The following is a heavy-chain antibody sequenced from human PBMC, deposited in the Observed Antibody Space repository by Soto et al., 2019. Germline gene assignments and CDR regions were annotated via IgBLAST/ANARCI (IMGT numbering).Heavy chain of an antibody. J-gene: IGHJ4*02. CDR3: ARESGSSRFGY. CDR1: GFDFKSYA. CDR2: TNSDGSDT. D-gene: IGHD6-6*01. V-gene: IGHV3-74*01. Sequence: GLSLRLSCAASGFDFKSYAVGCVRQAPGKGLVWVSRTNSDGSDTTYADSVKGRFTISRDNAKNTLYLQMNSLRAEDTAVYYCARESGSSRFGYWGQGTLGTVSS.